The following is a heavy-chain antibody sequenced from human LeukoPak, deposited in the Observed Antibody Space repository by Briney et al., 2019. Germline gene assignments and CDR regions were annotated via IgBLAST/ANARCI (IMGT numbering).Heavy chain of an antibody. V-gene: IGHV1-69*13. CDR2: IIPIFGTA. J-gene: IGHJ4*02. CDR3: ARDLYYYDSSGSGLYFDY. Sequence: SVKVSCKASGGTFSSYAISWVRQAPGQGLERMGGIIPIFGTANYPQKFQGRVTITADESTSTAYMELSSLRSEDTAVYYCARDLYYYDSSGSGLYFDYWGQGTLVTVSS. D-gene: IGHD3-22*01. CDR1: GGTFSSYA.